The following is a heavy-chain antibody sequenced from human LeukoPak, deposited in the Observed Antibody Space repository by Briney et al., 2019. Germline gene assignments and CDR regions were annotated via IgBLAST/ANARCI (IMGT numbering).Heavy chain of an antibody. J-gene: IGHJ3*02. CDR3: ARIAVVVSTYAFDI. CDR2: IKQDGSEK. V-gene: IGHV3-7*01. Sequence: GGSLRLSCTASGFTFNDYSMSWVRQAPGKGLEWVANIKQDGSEKYYVDSVKGRFTISRDNAKNSLYLQMNSLRAEDTAVYYCARIAVVVSTYAFDIWGQGTMVTVSS. D-gene: IGHD2-21*01. CDR1: GFTFNDYS.